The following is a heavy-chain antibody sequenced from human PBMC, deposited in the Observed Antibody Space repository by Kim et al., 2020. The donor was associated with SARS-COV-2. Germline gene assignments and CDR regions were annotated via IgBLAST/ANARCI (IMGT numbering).Heavy chain of an antibody. D-gene: IGHD2-15*01. CDR2: IKEDGSEK. V-gene: IGHV3-7*01. CDR3: GIFVRRGRPSA. CDR1: GFRFSSYW. Sequence: GGSLRLSCAASGFRFSSYWMSWVRQAPEKGLEWVANIKEDGSEKYYVDSVKGRFTISRDNAKNSLYLQMDSPRVEDTAVYYCGIFVRRGRPSAWGRGTLV. J-gene: IGHJ2*01.